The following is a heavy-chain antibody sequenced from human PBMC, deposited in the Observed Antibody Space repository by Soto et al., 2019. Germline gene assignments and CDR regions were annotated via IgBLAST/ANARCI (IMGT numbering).Heavy chain of an antibody. Sequence: GASGKVSCKASGGTFSSYAISWVRQAPGQGLEWMGGIIPIFGTANYAQKFQGRVTITADESTSTAYMELSSLRSEDTAVYYCARPTAGGVFGVVIRPVYYYGMDVWGQGTTVTVSS. CDR3: ARPTAGGVFGVVIRPVYYYGMDV. D-gene: IGHD3-3*01. CDR2: IIPIFGTA. J-gene: IGHJ6*02. CDR1: GGTFSSYA. V-gene: IGHV1-69*13.